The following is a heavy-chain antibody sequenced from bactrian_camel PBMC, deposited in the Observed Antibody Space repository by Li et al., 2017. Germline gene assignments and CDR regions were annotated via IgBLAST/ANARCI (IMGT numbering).Heavy chain of an antibody. CDR2: ISGST. CDR1: GYTVETHC. V-gene: IGHV3S53*01. D-gene: IGHD1*01. CDR3: AADEYCTQGFVIGTFGY. Sequence: QVQLVESGGGTVQAGGSLRLSCSGYTVETHCMAWFRQTPGKEREGVASISGSTTYADSVQGRFTISKDSAKNTLYLQMNNLKPEDSAVYYCAADEYCTQGFVIGTFGYWGAGTQVTVS. J-gene: IGHJ6*01.